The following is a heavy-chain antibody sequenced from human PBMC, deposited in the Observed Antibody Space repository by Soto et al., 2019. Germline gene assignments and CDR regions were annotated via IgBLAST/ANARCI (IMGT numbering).Heavy chain of an antibody. CDR1: GFTFSSYS. D-gene: IGHD1-26*01. J-gene: IGHJ4*02. V-gene: IGHV3-48*02. Sequence: AGSLRLSCAASGFTFSSYSMNWVRQAPGKGLEWVSYIGSTSSTIYYADSVKGRFTISRDNAKKSLYLQLNSLRDEDTAVYYCARDPKSGSQKLSFDYWGPGTLVTVSS. CDR3: ARDPKSGSQKLSFDY. CDR2: IGSTSSTI.